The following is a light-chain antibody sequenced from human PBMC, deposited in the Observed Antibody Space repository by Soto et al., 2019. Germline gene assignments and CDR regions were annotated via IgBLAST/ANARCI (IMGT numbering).Light chain of an antibody. V-gene: IGLV4-69*01. CDR1: SGHSSYA. J-gene: IGLJ2*01. CDR2: LNSDGSH. CDR3: QTWGSGSHVL. Sequence: QPVLTQSPSASASLGASVKLTCTLSSGHSSYAIAWHQQQPEKGPRYLMKLNSDGSHSKGDGIPDRVSGSSSGAERYLTISSLQSEDEADYYCQTWGSGSHVLFGGGTKLTVL.